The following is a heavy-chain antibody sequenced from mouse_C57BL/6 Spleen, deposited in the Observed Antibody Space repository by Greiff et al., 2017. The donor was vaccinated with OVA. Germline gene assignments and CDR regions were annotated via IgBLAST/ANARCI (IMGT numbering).Heavy chain of an antibody. CDR3: ARQYEGDYYAMDY. D-gene: IGHD2-10*02. CDR1: GYTFTSYW. CDR2: IYPGSGST. V-gene: IGHV1-55*01. J-gene: IGHJ4*01. Sequence: VQLQQPGAELVKPGASVKMSCKASGYTFTSYWITWVKQRPGQGLEWIGDIYPGSGSTNYNEKFKSKATLTVDTSSSTAYMQLSSLTSEDSAVYYCARQYEGDYYAMDYWGQGTSVTVSS.